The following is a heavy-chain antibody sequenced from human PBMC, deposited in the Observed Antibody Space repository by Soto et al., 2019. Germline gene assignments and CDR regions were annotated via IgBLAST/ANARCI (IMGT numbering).Heavy chain of an antibody. J-gene: IGHJ6*02. CDR2: ISYDGSNK. CDR3: AKGTSGEVAGSRIRMDV. Sequence: GGSLRLSCAASGFTFSSYGMHWVRQAPGKGLEWVAVISYDGSNKYYADSVKGRFTISRDNSKNTLYLQMNSLRAEDTAVYYCAKGTSGEVAGSRIRMDVWGQGTTVTVSS. V-gene: IGHV3-30*18. D-gene: IGHD6-19*01. CDR1: GFTFSSYG.